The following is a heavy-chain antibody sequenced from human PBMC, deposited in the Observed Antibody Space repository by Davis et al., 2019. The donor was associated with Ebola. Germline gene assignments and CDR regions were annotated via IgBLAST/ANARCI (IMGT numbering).Heavy chain of an antibody. CDR3: AKGSSNGYYYYYMDV. CDR2: INPSGGST. J-gene: IGHJ6*03. V-gene: IGHV1-46*01. CDR1: GYTFTSYY. Sequence: ASVKVSCKASGYTFTSYYMHWVRQAPGQGLEWMGIINPSGGSTSYAQKFQGRVTMTRDTSTSTVYMELSSLRSEDPAVYYCAKGSSNGYYYYYMDVWGKGTTVTVSS. D-gene: IGHD4-11*01.